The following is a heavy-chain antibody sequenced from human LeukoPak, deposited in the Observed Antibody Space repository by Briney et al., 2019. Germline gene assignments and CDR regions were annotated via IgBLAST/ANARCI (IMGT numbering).Heavy chain of an antibody. J-gene: IGHJ4*02. CDR1: GFTFSDYY. D-gene: IGHD6-13*01. V-gene: IGHV3-11*01. CDR2: ISSSGGTI. CDR3: ARVVQQLVFDY. Sequence: GGSLRLSCAASGFTFSDYYMSWIRQAPGKGLEWVSYISSSGGTIYYADSVKGRFTISRDNAKNSLYLQMNSLRAEDTAVYYCARVVQQLVFDYWGQGTLVTVSS.